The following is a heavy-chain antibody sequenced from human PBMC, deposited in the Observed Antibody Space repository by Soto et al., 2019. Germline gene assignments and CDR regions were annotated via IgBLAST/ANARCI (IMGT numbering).Heavy chain of an antibody. CDR1: GGSFSGYY. CDR3: ARGDSGSTDDFDY. CDR2: INHSGST. Sequence: SETLSLTCAVYGGSFSGYYWSWIRQPPGKGLEWIGEINHSGSTNYNPSLKSRVTISVDTSKNQFSLKLSSVTAADTAVYHCARGDSGSTDDFDYWGQGTLVTVSS. V-gene: IGHV4-34*01. D-gene: IGHD1-26*01. J-gene: IGHJ4*02.